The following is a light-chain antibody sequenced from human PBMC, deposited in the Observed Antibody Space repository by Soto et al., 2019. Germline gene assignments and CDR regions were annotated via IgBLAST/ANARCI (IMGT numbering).Light chain of an antibody. Sequence: EIVLTQSPVTLSLSPGERATLSCRASQSVNIHLAWYQQKPGQAPRLLIYDASHRVTGIPARFSGSGSGTDFTLTISNLQPEDFATYYCQQSYSTLPITFGQGTRLEIK. J-gene: IGKJ5*01. CDR1: QSVNIH. CDR2: DAS. V-gene: IGKV3-11*01. CDR3: QQSYSTLPIT.